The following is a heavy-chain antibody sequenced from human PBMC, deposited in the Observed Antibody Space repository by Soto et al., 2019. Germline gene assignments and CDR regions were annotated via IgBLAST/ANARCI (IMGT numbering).Heavy chain of an antibody. CDR2: IYYSGST. D-gene: IGHD3-3*01. Sequence: QVQLQESGPGLVKPSQTLSLTCTVSGGSISSGDYYWSWIRQHPGKGLEWIGYIYYSGSTYYSPSLKSRVTISVDTSNNQFSLKLSSVTAADTAVYYCASRSYDFDAFDVWGQGTMVTVSS. V-gene: IGHV4-31*03. CDR3: ASRSYDFDAFDV. J-gene: IGHJ3*01. CDR1: GGSISSGDYY.